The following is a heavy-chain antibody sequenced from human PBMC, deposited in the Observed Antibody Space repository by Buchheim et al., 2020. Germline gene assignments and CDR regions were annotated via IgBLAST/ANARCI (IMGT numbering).Heavy chain of an antibody. CDR3: ASQYCGGDCYSFDY. V-gene: IGHV4-61*02. Sequence: QVQLQESGPGLVKPSQTLSLTCTVSGGSISSGSYYWSWIRQPAGKGLEWIGRIYTSGSTNYNPSLKSRVTISVDTSKNQFSLKLSSVTAADTAVYYCASQYCGGDCYSFDYWGQGTL. CDR1: GGSISSGSYY. CDR2: IYTSGST. J-gene: IGHJ4*02. D-gene: IGHD2-21*01.